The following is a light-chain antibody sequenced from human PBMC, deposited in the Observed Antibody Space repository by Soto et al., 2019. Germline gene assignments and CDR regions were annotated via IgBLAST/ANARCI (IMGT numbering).Light chain of an antibody. J-gene: IGLJ2*01. CDR2: GSS. CDR1: SSNIGAGHV. Sequence: LTQPPSVSGAPGQRVTISCTGSSSNIGAGHVVHWYQQFPGRAPNLLIYGSSNRPSGVPDRFSGSKSGTSASLAITGLQAEDEADYYCQSYDNGLSASVFGGGTKLTVL. CDR3: QSYDNGLSASV. V-gene: IGLV1-40*01.